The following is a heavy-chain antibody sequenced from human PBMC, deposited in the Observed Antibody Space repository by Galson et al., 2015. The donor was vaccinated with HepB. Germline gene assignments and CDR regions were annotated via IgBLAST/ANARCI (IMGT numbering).Heavy chain of an antibody. J-gene: IGHJ4*02. V-gene: IGHV1-18*01. CDR3: ARLSSGWWRYGFDY. Sequence: SVKVSCKASGYTFTSYAMHWVRQAPGQGLEWMGWISAYNGNTNYAQKLQGRVTMTTDTSTSTAYMELRSLRSDDTAVYYCARLSSGWWRYGFDYWGQGTLVTVSS. CDR2: ISAYNGNT. D-gene: IGHD6-19*01. CDR1: GYTFTSYA.